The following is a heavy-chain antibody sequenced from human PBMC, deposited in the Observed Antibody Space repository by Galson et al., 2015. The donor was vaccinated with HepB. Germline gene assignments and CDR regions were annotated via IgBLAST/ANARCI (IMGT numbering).Heavy chain of an antibody. CDR1: GGYLCSGCYY. Sequence: TLYLTCPVSGGYLCSGCYYWGWIRQRTGTGLEWIGYIYYSGSTYYNPSLKSRVTISVDTSKNQFSLKLSSVTAADTAVYYCARAAAAAACGFDPWGQGTLVTVSS. CDR3: ARAAAAAACGFDP. J-gene: IGHJ5*02. D-gene: IGHD6-13*01. CDR2: IYYSGST. V-gene: IGHV4-31*03.